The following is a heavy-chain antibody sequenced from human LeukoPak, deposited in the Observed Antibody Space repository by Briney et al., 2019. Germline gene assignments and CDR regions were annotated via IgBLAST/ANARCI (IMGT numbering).Heavy chain of an antibody. D-gene: IGHD6-13*01. CDR1: GYSISSGYY. Sequence: PSETLSLTCAVSGYSISSGYYWGWIRQPPGKGLEWIGSIYHSGSTCYNPSLKSRVTISVDTSKNQFSLKLSSVTAADTAVYYCARHVDSSSWYGAYYFDYWGQGTLVTVSS. J-gene: IGHJ4*02. CDR2: IYHSGST. CDR3: ARHVDSSSWYGAYYFDY. V-gene: IGHV4-38-2*01.